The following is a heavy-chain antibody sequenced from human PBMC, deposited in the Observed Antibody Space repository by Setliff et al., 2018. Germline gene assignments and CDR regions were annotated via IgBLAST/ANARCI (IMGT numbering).Heavy chain of an antibody. V-gene: IGHV7-4-1*02. CDR2: INTNTGNP. D-gene: IGHD4-4*01. Sequence: ASVKVSCKASGYTFTTYAMGWMRQAPGQRLEWMGWINTNTGNPSYAQDFTGRLVFSLDASVSTAYLQISSLKAEDSAVYYCARASRFGTTVWKGDYYMDVWGKGTTVTVSS. CDR1: GYTFTTYA. J-gene: IGHJ6*03. CDR3: ARASRFGTTVWKGDYYMDV.